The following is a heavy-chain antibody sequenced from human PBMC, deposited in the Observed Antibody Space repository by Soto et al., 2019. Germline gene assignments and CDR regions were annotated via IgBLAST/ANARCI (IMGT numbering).Heavy chain of an antibody. Sequence: QVQLQQWGAGLLKPSETLSLTCAVYGGSFSGYYWSWIRQPPGKGLEWIGEINHSGCTNYNPSLKSRVTISVDTSKNQFSLKLSSVTAADTAVYYCARGREWELPQYYYYGMDVWGQGTTVTVSS. V-gene: IGHV4-34*01. CDR3: ARGREWELPQYYYYGMDV. D-gene: IGHD1-26*01. CDR2: INHSGCT. J-gene: IGHJ6*02. CDR1: GGSFSGYY.